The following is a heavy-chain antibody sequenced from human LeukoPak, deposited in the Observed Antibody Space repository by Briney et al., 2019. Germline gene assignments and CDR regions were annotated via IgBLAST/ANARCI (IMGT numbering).Heavy chain of an antibody. D-gene: IGHD3-3*01. Sequence: PGGSLRLSCAASAFTFSSYWMSWVRQAPGKGLEWVANIKPDGSEKYCIDSVKGRFTVSRDNAKNSLYLQMNSLRAGDTAVYYCARGDFWSGDYTDAFDVWGQGTMVTVSS. CDR2: IKPDGSEK. CDR1: AFTFSSYW. J-gene: IGHJ3*01. V-gene: IGHV3-7*04. CDR3: ARGDFWSGDYTDAFDV.